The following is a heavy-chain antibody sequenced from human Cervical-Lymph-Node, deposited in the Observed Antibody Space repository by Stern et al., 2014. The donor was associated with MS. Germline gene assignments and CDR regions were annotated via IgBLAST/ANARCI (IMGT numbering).Heavy chain of an antibody. CDR1: GYSFNIYW. Sequence: VQLVQSGAEVKKPGESLTISCKGFGYSFNIYWIAWVRQRPGKGLEWMGIIYPDDSYTGYSPSFQGQVTFSVDKSISTANLQWSILKPSDTATYFCARRGMDVWGQGTSVTVSS. CDR2: IYPDDSYT. V-gene: IGHV5-51*01. CDR3: ARRGMDV. J-gene: IGHJ6*02.